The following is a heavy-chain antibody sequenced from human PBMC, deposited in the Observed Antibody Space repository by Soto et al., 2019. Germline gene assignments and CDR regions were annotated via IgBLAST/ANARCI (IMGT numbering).Heavy chain of an antibody. V-gene: IGHV1-2*04. CDR2: INVNSGGT. D-gene: IGHD3-16*02. CDR3: ARGDKLSLYPQRDY. J-gene: IGHJ4*02. Sequence: QVQLVQSGAEVKKPGASVKVSCKASGYTFTGNYMHWVRQAPGQGFEWMGWINVNSGGTKYAQKFQGWVTMTRDTSISTAYMELSRLRSDDTAVYYCARGDKLSLYPQRDYWGQGPLVTVSS. CDR1: GYTFTGNY.